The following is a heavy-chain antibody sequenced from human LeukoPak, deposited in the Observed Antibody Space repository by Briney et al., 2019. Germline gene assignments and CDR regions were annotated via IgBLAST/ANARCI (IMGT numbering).Heavy chain of an antibody. CDR1: GFTFSSYG. V-gene: IGHV3-30*18. CDR2: ISYDGSNK. CDR3: AKVGLATDGGDAFDI. Sequence: AGGSLRLSCAASGFTFSSYGMHWVRQAPGKGLGGLAVISYDGSNKYYADSAKGRFTISRDNSKNTLYMQMNSLRAEDTAVYYCAKVGLATDGGDAFDIWSQGTMVTVSS. D-gene: IGHD5-12*01. J-gene: IGHJ3*02.